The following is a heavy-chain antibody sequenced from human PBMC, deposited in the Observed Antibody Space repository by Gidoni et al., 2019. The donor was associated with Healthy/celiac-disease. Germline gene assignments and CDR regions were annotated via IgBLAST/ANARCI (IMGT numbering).Heavy chain of an antibody. D-gene: IGHD3-16*02. CDR2: IFSNDEK. CDR3: ARITFGGVIALYYYYGMDV. V-gene: IGHV2-26*01. J-gene: IGHJ6*02. CDR1: GFSLSNARMG. Sequence: QVTLKESGPVLVKPTETLTLTCTVSGFSLSNARMGWSWIRQPPGKALEWLAHIFSNDEKSYSTSLKSRLTISKDTSKSQVVLTMTNMDPVDTATYYCARITFGGVIALYYYYGMDVWGQGTTVTVSS.